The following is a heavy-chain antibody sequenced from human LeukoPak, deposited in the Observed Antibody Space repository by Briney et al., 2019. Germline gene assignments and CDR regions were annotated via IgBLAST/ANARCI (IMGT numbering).Heavy chain of an antibody. CDR1: GFTFSSYG. CDR3: ARDRRERGFREFHYYYYYMDV. Sequence: GGSLRLSCAASGFTFSSYGMHWVRQAPGKGLEWVAFIRYDGSNKYYADSVKGRFTISRDNSKNTLYLQMNSLRAEDTAVYYCARDRRERGFREFHYYYYYMDVWGKGTTVTVSS. D-gene: IGHD3-10*01. V-gene: IGHV3-30*02. J-gene: IGHJ6*03. CDR2: IRYDGSNK.